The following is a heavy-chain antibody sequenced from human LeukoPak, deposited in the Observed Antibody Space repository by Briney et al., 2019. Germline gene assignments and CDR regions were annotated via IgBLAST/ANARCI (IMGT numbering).Heavy chain of an antibody. V-gene: IGHV4-61*02. D-gene: IGHD2-2*02. Sequence: SQTLSLTCTVSGGSISSGSYYWSWIRQPAGKGLEWIGRIYTSGSTNYNPSLKSRVTISVDTSKNQFSLKLSSVTAADTAVYSCARDLGLYCSSTSCYRSNWPAPWGQETLVTVSS. CDR2: IYTSGST. CDR1: GGSISSGSYY. J-gene: IGHJ5*02. CDR3: ARDLGLYCSSTSCYRSNWPAP.